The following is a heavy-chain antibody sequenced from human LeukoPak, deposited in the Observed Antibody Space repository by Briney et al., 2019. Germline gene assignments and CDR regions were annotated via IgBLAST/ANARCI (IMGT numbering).Heavy chain of an antibody. J-gene: IGHJ6*02. D-gene: IGHD6-13*01. V-gene: IGHV4-34*01. CDR3: ARASVDSSSWHGSLYYYYYYGMDV. CDR1: GGSFSGYY. Sequence: SETLSLTCAVYGGSFSGYYWSWIRQPPGKGLEWIGEINHSGSTNYNPSLKSRVTISVDTSKNQFSLKLSSVTAADTAVYYCARASVDSSSWHGSLYYYYYYGMDVWGQGTTVTVSS. CDR2: INHSGST.